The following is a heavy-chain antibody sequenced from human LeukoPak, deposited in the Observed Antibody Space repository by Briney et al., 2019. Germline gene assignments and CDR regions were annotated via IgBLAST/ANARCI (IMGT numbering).Heavy chain of an antibody. J-gene: IGHJ4*02. V-gene: IGHV3-73*01. D-gene: IGHD5-24*01. CDR1: GFTFSDAW. CDR3: TPSTNRDGSLGDY. CDR2: IRSKANSYAT. Sequence: PGGSLRLSCAASGFTFSDAWMSWVRQAPGKGLEWVGRIRSKANSYATAYAASVKGRFTISRDDSKNTAYLQMNSLKTEDTAVYYRTPSTNRDGSLGDYWGQGTLVTVSS.